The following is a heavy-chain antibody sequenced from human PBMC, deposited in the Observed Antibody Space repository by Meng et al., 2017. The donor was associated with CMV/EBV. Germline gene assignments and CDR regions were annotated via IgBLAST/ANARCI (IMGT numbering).Heavy chain of an antibody. Sequence: GESLKISCAASGFTFSSYGMHWVRQAPGKGLEWVAFIRYDGSNKYYADSVKGRFTISRDNSKNTLYLQMNSLRAEDTAVYYCAKRKGGYSYGDFDYWGQGTLVTAS. V-gene: IGHV3-30*02. D-gene: IGHD5-18*01. CDR1: GFTFSSYG. CDR2: IRYDGSNK. CDR3: AKRKGGYSYGDFDY. J-gene: IGHJ4*02.